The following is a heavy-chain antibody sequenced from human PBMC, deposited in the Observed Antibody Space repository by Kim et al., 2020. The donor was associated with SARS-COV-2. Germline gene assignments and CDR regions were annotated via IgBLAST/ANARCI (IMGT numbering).Heavy chain of an antibody. CDR2: MNPDSGNT. Sequence: ASVKVSCKASGYIFTSNDINWVRQAPGQGLEWMGWMNPDSGNTGFAQKFQGRLTMTSNTSISTAYMELSSLRSEDTDVYFCARGANWFRYWGQGTLVTVSS. J-gene: IGHJ4*02. V-gene: IGHV1-8*01. CDR3: ARGANWFRY. D-gene: IGHD3-10*01. CDR1: GYIFTSND.